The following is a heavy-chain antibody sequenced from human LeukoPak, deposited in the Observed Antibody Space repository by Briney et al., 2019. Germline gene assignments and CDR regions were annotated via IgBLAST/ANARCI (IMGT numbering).Heavy chain of an antibody. CDR2: IYPGDSDT. CDR1: GYSFTNYW. Sequence: AGESLKISCKGSGYSFTNYWIGWVRQMPGKGLEWMGIIYPGDSDTRYSPSFQGQVPISADKSISTAYLQWSSLKASDTAMYYCASSRFLEGTRAGYYYMDVWGKGTTVTVSS. CDR3: ASSRFLEGTRAGYYYMDV. J-gene: IGHJ6*03. V-gene: IGHV5-51*01. D-gene: IGHD3-3*01.